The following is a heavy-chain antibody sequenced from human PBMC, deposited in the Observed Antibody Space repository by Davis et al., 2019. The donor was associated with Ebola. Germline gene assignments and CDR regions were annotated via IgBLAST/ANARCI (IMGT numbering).Heavy chain of an antibody. Sequence: GESLKISCAASGFIFRNYVMSWVRQAPGKGLEWVSTFCTSGDTYYADAVKGRFTIYRDKYRNTLYLQMNGLRVEETAIYYCAKDTSNIWFDIWGQGTRVTVSS. CDR2: FCTSGDT. D-gene: IGHD1-26*01. CDR3: AKDTSNIWFDI. V-gene: IGHV3-23*01. CDR1: GFIFRNYV. J-gene: IGHJ3*02.